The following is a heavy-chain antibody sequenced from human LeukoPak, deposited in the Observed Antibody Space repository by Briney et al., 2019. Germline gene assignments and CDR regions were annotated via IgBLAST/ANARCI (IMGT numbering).Heavy chain of an antibody. Sequence: SETLSLTCTVSGGSISSSSYYWGWIRQPPGKGLEWIGSIYYSGSTYYNPSLKSRVTISVDRSKNQFSLKLSSVTAADTAVYYCAVAAAGTFDYWGQGTLVTVSS. CDR1: GGSISSSSYY. V-gene: IGHV4-39*07. CDR3: AVAAAGTFDY. D-gene: IGHD6-13*01. J-gene: IGHJ4*02. CDR2: IYYSGST.